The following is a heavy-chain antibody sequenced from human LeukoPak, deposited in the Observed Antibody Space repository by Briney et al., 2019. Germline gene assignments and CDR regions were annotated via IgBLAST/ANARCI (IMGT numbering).Heavy chain of an antibody. Sequence: GESLKISCQASGYSFMTYWIGWVRQMPGKGLEWMGIIYPGDSDTRYSPSFQGQVTISADKSISTAYLQWSSLKASDTAMYYCARSPTYYYDSSGKEGAFDIWGQGTMVTVSS. CDR1: GYSFMTYW. CDR3: ARSPTYYYDSSGKEGAFDI. J-gene: IGHJ3*02. V-gene: IGHV5-51*01. D-gene: IGHD3-22*01. CDR2: IYPGDSDT.